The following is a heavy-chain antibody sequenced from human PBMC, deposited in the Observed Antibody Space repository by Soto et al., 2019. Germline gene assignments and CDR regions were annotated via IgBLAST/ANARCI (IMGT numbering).Heavy chain of an antibody. J-gene: IGHJ4*02. Sequence: QVQLVQSGAEVKKPGASVKVSCKASGDTFTDYYIHWVRQAPGQGLEWMGTVNPSGGHTTYAQHFLGRRTXTXXXSXCTLYRELTSLTSEDTAVYYCARGGHVVVVTAALDYWGQGTLVTVSS. CDR3: ARGGHVVVVTAALDY. CDR2: VNPSGGHT. V-gene: IGHV1-46*01. D-gene: IGHD2-21*02. CDR1: GDTFTDYY.